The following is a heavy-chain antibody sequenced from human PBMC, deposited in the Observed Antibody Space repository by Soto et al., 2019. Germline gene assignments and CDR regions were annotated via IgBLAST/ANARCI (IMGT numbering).Heavy chain of an antibody. V-gene: IGHV4-34*01. CDR2: INHSGST. D-gene: IGHD3-10*01. CDR1: GGSFSGYY. Sequence: SETQSLTCAVYGGSFSGYYWSWIRQPPGKGLEWIGEINHSGSTNYNPSLKSRVTISVDTSKNQFSLKLSSVTAADTAVYYCAREQRYYYGSGSRMDVWGQGTTVTVSS. J-gene: IGHJ6*02. CDR3: AREQRYYYGSGSRMDV.